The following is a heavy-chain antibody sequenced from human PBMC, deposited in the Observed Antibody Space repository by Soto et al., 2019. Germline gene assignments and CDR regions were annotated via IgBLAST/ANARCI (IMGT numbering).Heavy chain of an antibody. Sequence: GESLKISCTGFGYTFTTFWISWVRQMPGKGLEWMGRIDPRDSYTTYSPSSQGHVTISVDKSINTAYLQWGNLKASDTAMYYCARLYCSSDTCDSWFDPWGQGTLVTVSS. J-gene: IGHJ5*02. D-gene: IGHD2-2*01. CDR1: GYTFTTFW. V-gene: IGHV5-10-1*01. CDR2: IDPRDSYT. CDR3: ARLYCSSDTCDSWFDP.